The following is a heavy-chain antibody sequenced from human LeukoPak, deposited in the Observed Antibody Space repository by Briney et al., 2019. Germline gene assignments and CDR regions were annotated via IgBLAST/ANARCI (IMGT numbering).Heavy chain of an antibody. CDR3: ARDPGYGGNSPHFDY. Sequence: PSETLSLTCTVSGGSISSSSYYWGWIRQPPGKGLEWIESIYYSGSTYYNPSLKSRVTISVDTSKNQFSLKLSSVTAADTAVYYCARDPGYGGNSPHFDYWGQGTLVTVSS. D-gene: IGHD4-23*01. V-gene: IGHV4-39*07. CDR1: GGSISSSSYY. J-gene: IGHJ4*02. CDR2: IYYSGST.